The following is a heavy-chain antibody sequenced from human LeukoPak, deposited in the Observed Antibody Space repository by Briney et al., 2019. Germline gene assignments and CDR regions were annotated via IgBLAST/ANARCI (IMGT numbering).Heavy chain of an antibody. V-gene: IGHV1-69*04. CDR1: GGTFSSYA. CDR3: ARGGSSSSWNDY. D-gene: IGHD6-13*01. CDR2: IIPILGIA. J-gene: IGHJ4*02. Sequence: SVKVSCKASGGTFSSYAISWVRQAPGQGLEWMGRIIPILGIANYAQKFQGRVTITADKSTSTAYMELSSLRSEDTAVYYCARGGSSSSWNDYWGQGTLVTVSS.